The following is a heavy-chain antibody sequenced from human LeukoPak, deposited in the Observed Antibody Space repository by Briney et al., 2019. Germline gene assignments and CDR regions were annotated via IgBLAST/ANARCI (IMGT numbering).Heavy chain of an antibody. V-gene: IGHV1-69*13. CDR3: ARDLVGGWNHVGWFDP. CDR1: GYTFTRYY. J-gene: IGHJ5*02. Sequence: SVKVSCKASGYTFTRYYIHWVRLAPGQGLEWMGGIIPIFGTANYAQKFQGRVTITADESTSTAYMELSSLRSEDTAVYYCARDLVGGWNHVGWFDPWGQGTLVTVSS. CDR2: IIPIFGTA. D-gene: IGHD1-14*01.